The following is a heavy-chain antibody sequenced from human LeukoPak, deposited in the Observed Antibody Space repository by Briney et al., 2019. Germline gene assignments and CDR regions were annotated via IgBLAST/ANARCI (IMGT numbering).Heavy chain of an antibody. J-gene: IGHJ4*02. D-gene: IGHD1-26*01. CDR3: TTRGGSFSIFDY. CDR1: GFTFSDAW. V-gene: IGHV3-15*01. Sequence: GRSLRLSCAASGFTFSDAWMSWVRQAPGKGLEWVGRIKSKTDGGTTDHAAPVKGRFTISRDDSKNTLYLQMNSLKTEDTAVYYCTTRGGSFSIFDYWGQGTLVTVSS. CDR2: IKSKTDGGTT.